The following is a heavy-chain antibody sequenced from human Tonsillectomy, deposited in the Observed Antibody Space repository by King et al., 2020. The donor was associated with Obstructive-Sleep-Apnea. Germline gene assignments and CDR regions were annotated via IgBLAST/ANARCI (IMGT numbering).Heavy chain of an antibody. V-gene: IGHV3-43*01. CDR1: GFKFHDYT. D-gene: IGHD3-22*01. CDR2: ITWDGVNT. J-gene: IGHJ4*02. Sequence: VQLVESGGVVAQPGGSLRLSCAASGFKFHDYTMHWVRQAPGKGLEWVSLITWDGVNTYYADSVKGRFTISRDNSRNSLYLQMNRLRSEDTAFYYCAKALYDGSSGSHFYFDYWGQGTLVTVSS. CDR3: AKALYDGSSGSHFYFDY.